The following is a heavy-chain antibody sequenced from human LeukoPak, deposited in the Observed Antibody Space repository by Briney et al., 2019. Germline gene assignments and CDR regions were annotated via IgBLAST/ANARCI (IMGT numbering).Heavy chain of an antibody. CDR1: GFTFSSYA. CDR2: ISYDGSNK. J-gene: IGHJ4*02. Sequence: GGSLRLSCAASGFTFSSYAMHWVRQAPGKGLEWVAVISYDGSNKYYADSVKGRFTISRDNSKNTLYLQMNSLRAEDTAVYYCARDRILRFLEWLPPAYYFDYWGQGTLVTVSS. D-gene: IGHD3-3*01. CDR3: ARDRILRFLEWLPPAYYFDY. V-gene: IGHV3-30-3*01.